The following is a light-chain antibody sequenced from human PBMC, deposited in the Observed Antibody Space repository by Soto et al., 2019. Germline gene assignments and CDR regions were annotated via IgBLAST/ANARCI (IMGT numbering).Light chain of an antibody. J-gene: IGKJ1*01. V-gene: IGKV1-5*03. CDR1: QSISTW. CDR2: NAS. Sequence: IQMTQSPSTLSASVGDRVTFTCRASQSISTWLAWYQQKPGKAPKLLIYNASTLEVGVPSRFSGSGSGTEFNHTFSTLQPTDFATYYCKQYNSYPWTFGPGTKV. CDR3: KQYNSYPWT.